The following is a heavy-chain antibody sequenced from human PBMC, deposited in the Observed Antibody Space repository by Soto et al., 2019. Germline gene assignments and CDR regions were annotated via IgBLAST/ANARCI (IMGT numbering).Heavy chain of an antibody. CDR3: AKEVNSGSYSDS. D-gene: IGHD3-10*01. CDR2: ITGSGGST. V-gene: IGHV3-23*01. CDR1: GFTFSTYA. J-gene: IGHJ4*02. Sequence: PGGSLRLSCAASGFTFSTYAMIWVRQAPGKGLEWVSVITGSGGSTYYADSVKGRFTISRDNSKNTLYLQMNSLRVEDTAVYYCAKEVNSGSYSDSWGQGALVTVSS.